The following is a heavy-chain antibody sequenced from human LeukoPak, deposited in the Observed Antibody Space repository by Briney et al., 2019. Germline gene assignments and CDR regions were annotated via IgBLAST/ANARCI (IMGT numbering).Heavy chain of an antibody. CDR3: ARDGYSSGWSRMYNWFDP. V-gene: IGHV1-2*02. J-gene: IGHJ5*02. CDR1: GYTFTGYY. Sequence: ASVRVSCKASGYTFTGYYMHWVRQAPGQGLEWMGWINPNSGGTNYAQKFQGRVTMTRDTSISTAYMELSRLRSDDTAVYYCARDGYSSGWSRMYNWFDPWGQGTLVTVSS. CDR2: INPNSGGT. D-gene: IGHD6-19*01.